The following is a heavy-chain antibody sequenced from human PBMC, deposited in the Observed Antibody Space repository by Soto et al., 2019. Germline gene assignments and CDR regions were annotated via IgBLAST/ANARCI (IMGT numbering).Heavy chain of an antibody. CDR1: GYSFTSYW. CDR3: ARREGCSGGSCYQSEYFQH. Sequence: PGESLKISCKGSGYSFTSYWISWVRQMPGKGLEWMGRIDPSDSYTNYSPSFQGHVTISADKSISTAYLQWSSLKASDTAMYYCARREGCSGGSCYQSEYFQHWGQGTLVTVSS. J-gene: IGHJ1*01. V-gene: IGHV5-10-1*01. CDR2: IDPSDSYT. D-gene: IGHD2-15*01.